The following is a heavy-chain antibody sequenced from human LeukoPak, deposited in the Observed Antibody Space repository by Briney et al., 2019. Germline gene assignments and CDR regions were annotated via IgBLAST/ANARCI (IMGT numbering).Heavy chain of an antibody. J-gene: IGHJ4*02. D-gene: IGHD1-7*01. CDR1: GCSFSTYG. CDR2: IRYDGSNK. V-gene: IGHV3-30*02. Sequence: PGGSLTLSCAASGCSFSTYGMHWVRQAPGKGLEWVAFIRYDGSNKNYADSVKGRFTISRDNSKNTVYLQMNNLRAEDTAVYYCAKYGNYLFDYWGQGTLVTVSS. CDR3: AKYGNYLFDY.